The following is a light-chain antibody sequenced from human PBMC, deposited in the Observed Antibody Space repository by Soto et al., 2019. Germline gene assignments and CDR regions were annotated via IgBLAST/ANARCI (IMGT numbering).Light chain of an antibody. V-gene: IGLV3-25*03. Sequence: SYELTQPPSVSVSPGQTARITCSGDALPKQHAYWYQQRPGQAPVLVIYKDSGRPSGIPERFSGSSSGTTVTLTISGVQAEDEADYYCQSPDISGTYMVFGGGTKLTVL. CDR2: KDS. J-gene: IGLJ2*01. CDR1: ALPKQH. CDR3: QSPDISGTYMV.